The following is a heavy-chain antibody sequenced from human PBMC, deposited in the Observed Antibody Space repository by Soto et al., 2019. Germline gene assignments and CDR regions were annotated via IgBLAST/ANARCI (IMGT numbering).Heavy chain of an antibody. D-gene: IGHD3-22*01. CDR3: AGSYNYDSSAPFDY. CDR1: GGTFSSYA. Sequence: SVKVSCKASGGTFSSYAISWVRQAPGQGLEGLGGIIPIFGTANYARKFQGRVKITADESTSTAYMELSSLRSEYTAVYYCAGSYNYDSSAPFDYWGQGALVTVSS. CDR2: IIPIFGTA. V-gene: IGHV1-69*13. J-gene: IGHJ4*02.